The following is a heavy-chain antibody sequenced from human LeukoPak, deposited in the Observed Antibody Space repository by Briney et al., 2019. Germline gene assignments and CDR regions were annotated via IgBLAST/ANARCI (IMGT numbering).Heavy chain of an antibody. Sequence: ASVKVSCKASGYTFTSYDINWVRQATGQGLEWMGWINPNSGGTNYGQKFQGRVTMTRDTSISTAYMDLRSLRSDDTAVYYCARDLIVGATLAGGHDAFDIWGQGTMVTVSS. J-gene: IGHJ3*02. CDR2: INPNSGGT. CDR3: ARDLIVGATLAGGHDAFDI. D-gene: IGHD1-26*01. V-gene: IGHV1-2*02. CDR1: GYTFTSYD.